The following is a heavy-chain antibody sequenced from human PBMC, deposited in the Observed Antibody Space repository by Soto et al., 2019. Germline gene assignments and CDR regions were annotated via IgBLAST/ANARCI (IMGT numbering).Heavy chain of an antibody. CDR1: SDSIAGENW. Sequence: QVQLQESGPGLVKPSETLSLTCTVSSDSIAGENWWSWVRQPPGMGLEWIGEIFHTGGTNYNPSPKGPVTMEVEKSKNPVSLKLNSAAGADTAVYFCSRGFSTGHGWMFYLDFWGQGTLVSVSS. V-gene: IGHV4-4*02. D-gene: IGHD2-2*03. CDR3: SRGFSTGHGWMFYLDF. CDR2: IFHTGGT. J-gene: IGHJ4*02.